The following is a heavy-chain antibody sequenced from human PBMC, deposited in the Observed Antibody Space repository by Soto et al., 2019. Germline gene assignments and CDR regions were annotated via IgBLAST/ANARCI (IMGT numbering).Heavy chain of an antibody. Sequence: PGGSLRLSCAASGFTFSSYWMHWVRQAPGKGLVWVSRINSDGSSTSYADSVKGRFTISRDNAKNTLYLQMNSLRAEDTAIYYCAKVFNSAYSNYTPYDNWGQGSLVTVSS. J-gene: IGHJ4*02. D-gene: IGHD3-22*01. CDR3: AKVFNSAYSNYTPYDN. V-gene: IGHV3-74*01. CDR2: INSDGSST. CDR1: GFTFSSYW.